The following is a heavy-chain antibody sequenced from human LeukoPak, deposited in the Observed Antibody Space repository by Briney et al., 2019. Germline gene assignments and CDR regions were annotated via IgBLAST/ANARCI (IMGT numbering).Heavy chain of an antibody. D-gene: IGHD6-19*01. J-gene: IGHJ5*02. CDR1: GGSISSSSYY. V-gene: IGHV4-39*01. Sequence: SETLSLTCTVSGGSISSSSYYWGWIRQPPGKGLEWIGSIYYSGSTNYNPSLKSRVTISVDTSKNQFSLKLSSVTAADTAVYYCARRVAVAPNWFDPWGQGTLVTVSS. CDR3: ARRVAVAPNWFDP. CDR2: IYYSGST.